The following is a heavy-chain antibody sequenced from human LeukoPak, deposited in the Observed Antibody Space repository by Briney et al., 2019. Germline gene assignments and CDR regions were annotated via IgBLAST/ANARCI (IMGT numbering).Heavy chain of an antibody. Sequence: EPGVSLRLSCAASGFAVSSNYMSWVRQAPGKGLEWVSAVYSGDNTYYAASVRGRFTISRDNSKNTLYLRMNSLRPEDTAVYFCARDAANSIAARYDYWGQGTLVTVSS. CDR3: ARDAANSIAARYDY. D-gene: IGHD6-6*01. V-gene: IGHV3-53*01. CDR2: VYSGDNT. J-gene: IGHJ4*02. CDR1: GFAVSSNY.